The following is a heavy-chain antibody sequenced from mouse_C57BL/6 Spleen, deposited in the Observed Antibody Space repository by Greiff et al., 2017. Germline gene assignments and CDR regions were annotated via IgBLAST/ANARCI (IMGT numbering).Heavy chain of an antibody. V-gene: IGHV1-80*01. CDR2: IYPGDGDT. CDR3: ARSHYYGSSSGY. CDR1: GYAFSSYW. D-gene: IGHD1-1*01. Sequence: VKLLESGAELVKPGASVKISCKASGYAFSSYWMNWVKQRPGKGLEWIGQIYPGDGDTNYNGKFKGKATLTADTSSSTAYMQLSSLTSEDSAVYFCARSHYYGSSSGYWGQGTTLAVSS. J-gene: IGHJ2*01.